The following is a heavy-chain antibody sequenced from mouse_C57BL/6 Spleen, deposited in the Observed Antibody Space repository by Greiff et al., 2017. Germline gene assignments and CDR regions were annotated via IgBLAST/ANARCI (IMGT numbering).Heavy chain of an antibody. J-gene: IGHJ2*01. V-gene: IGHV5-6*01. Sequence: EVKLMESGGDLVKPGGSLKLSCAASGFTFSSYGMSWVSQTPDKRLEWVATISPGGSYTYYPDSVKGRFTISTDNAKNTPYLRMSSLKSEDAAVDYCARGGDLLPLFDYWGQGTTLTVSS. CDR2: ISPGGSYT. D-gene: IGHD2-1*01. CDR3: ARGGDLLPLFDY. CDR1: GFTFSSYG.